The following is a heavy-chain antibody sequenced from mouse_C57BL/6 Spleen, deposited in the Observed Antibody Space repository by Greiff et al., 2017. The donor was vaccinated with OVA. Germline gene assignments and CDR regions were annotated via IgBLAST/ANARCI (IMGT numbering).Heavy chain of an antibody. V-gene: IGHV3-6*01. Sequence: EVQLVESGPGLVKPSQSLSLTCSVTGYSITSGYYWNWIRQFPGNKLEWMGYISYDGSNNYNPSLKNRISITRDTSKNQFFLKLNSVTTEDTATYYCARFHWYYFDYWGQGTTLTVSS. CDR2: ISYDGSN. CDR1: GYSITSGYY. D-gene: IGHD4-1*01. CDR3: ARFHWYYFDY. J-gene: IGHJ2*01.